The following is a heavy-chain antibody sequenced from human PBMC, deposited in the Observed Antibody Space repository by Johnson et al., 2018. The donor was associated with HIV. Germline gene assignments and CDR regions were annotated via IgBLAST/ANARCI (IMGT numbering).Heavy chain of an antibody. Sequence: VQLVESGGGLVQPGGSLGLSCAASGFTFSNYWMSWVRQAPGKGLEWVANIKQDGSEKYYADSVKGRFTISRDNAKNSLYLQMNSLRAEDTALYYCAREEVVAANAFDIWGQGTMVTVSS. CDR3: AREEVVAANAFDI. V-gene: IGHV3-7*05. CDR2: IKQDGSEK. D-gene: IGHD2-15*01. CDR1: GFTFSNYW. J-gene: IGHJ3*02.